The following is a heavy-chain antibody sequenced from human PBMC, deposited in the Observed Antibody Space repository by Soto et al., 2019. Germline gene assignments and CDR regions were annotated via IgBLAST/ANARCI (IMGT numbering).Heavy chain of an antibody. CDR3: ARSFVLLPADMKSQFDP. CDR1: GGSISSSSYY. CDR2: IYYSGST. V-gene: IGHV4-39*01. J-gene: IGHJ5*02. D-gene: IGHD2-2*01. Sequence: SETLPHTYTVSGGSISSSSYYWGWIRQPPGKGLEWIGSIYYSGSTYYNPSLKSRVTISVDTSKNQFSLKLSSVTAADTAVYYCARSFVLLPADMKSQFDPWGQGTLVTVSS.